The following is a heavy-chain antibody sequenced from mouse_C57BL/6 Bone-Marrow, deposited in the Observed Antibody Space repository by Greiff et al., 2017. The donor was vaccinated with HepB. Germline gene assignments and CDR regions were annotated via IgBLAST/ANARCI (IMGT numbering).Heavy chain of an antibody. V-gene: IGHV1-15*01. CDR2: IDPETGGT. Sequence: QVQLKQSGAELVRPGASVTLSCKASGYTFTDYEMHWVKQTPVHGLEWIGAIDPETGGTAYNQKFKGKAILTADKSSSTAYMELRSLTSEDSAVYYCTRLIYYYGSSPFAYWGQGTLVTVSP. CDR1: GYTFTDYE. J-gene: IGHJ3*01. CDR3: TRLIYYYGSSPFAY. D-gene: IGHD1-1*01.